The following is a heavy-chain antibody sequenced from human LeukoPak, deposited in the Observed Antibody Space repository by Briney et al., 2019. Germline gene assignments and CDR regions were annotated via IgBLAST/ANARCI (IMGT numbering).Heavy chain of an antibody. J-gene: IGHJ4*02. CDR1: GDSISGQTYS. Sequence: PSETLSLTCTVSGDSISGQTYSWGWVRQPPGKGLEWLGYLYYTENTYYNPSLKSRATISVDTSKIQFSLRLSSVTAEDTGIYYCVRYRSGSGRFDDWGQGTLVTVSS. V-gene: IGHV4-39*01. CDR3: VRYRSGSGRFDD. CDR2: LYYTENT. D-gene: IGHD3-16*02.